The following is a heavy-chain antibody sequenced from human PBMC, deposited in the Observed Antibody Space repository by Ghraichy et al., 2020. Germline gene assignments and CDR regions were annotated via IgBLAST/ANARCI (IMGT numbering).Heavy chain of an antibody. J-gene: IGHJ6*03. CDR2: VHGSGHST. D-gene: IGHD5-24*01. V-gene: IGHV3-23*01. CDR1: GFNFSNYA. CDR3: AKRDGDFVYYYFHYFIDV. Sequence: LSLTCAASGFNFSNYAMSWVRQAPGKGPEWVAVVHGSGHSTYYAASVKGRFTISRDNSKNTLYLQMKGLRAEDTAIYYCAKRDGDFVYYYFHYFIDVWGKGTTVTVSS.